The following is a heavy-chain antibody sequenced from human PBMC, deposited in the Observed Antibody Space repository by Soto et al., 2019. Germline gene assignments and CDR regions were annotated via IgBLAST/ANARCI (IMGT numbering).Heavy chain of an antibody. CDR2: IWYDGSNK. CDR3: ARDRYCSGWYHLDY. V-gene: IGHV3-33*01. D-gene: IGHD6-19*01. Sequence: QVQLVESGGGVVQPGRSLRLSCAASGFTFSNYGMHWVRQAPGKGLEWVAVIWYDGSNKYYADSVKGRFTISRDNSKNTLYLQMNSLRVEDTAVVYCARDRYCSGWYHLDYWCQVTLVTLSS. CDR1: GFTFSNYG. J-gene: IGHJ4*02.